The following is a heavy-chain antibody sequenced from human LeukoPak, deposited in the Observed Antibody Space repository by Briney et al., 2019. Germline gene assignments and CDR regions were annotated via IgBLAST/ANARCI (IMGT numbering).Heavy chain of an antibody. CDR1: GGSISSYY. J-gene: IGHJ4*02. Sequence: SETLSLTCTVSGGSISSYYWSWIRQPPGKGLEWIGYIYYSGSTNYNPSLKSLVTIAVDTSKNQFSRKLSSATAADAAVYCCARQWVTKRAFDYWGQGTLVTVSS. CDR2: IYYSGST. V-gene: IGHV4-59*08. CDR3: ARQWVTKRAFDY. D-gene: IGHD4-17*01.